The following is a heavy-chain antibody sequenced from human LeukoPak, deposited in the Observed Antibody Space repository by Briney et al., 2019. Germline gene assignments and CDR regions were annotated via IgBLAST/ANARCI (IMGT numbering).Heavy chain of an antibody. Sequence: SETLSLTCTVSGYSISSGYYWGWIRQPPGKGLEWIGSIYHMGSTYYNPSLKSRVSISVDTSKNQFSLKVSSVTAADTAVYYCANYGSGSYYDYWGQGTLVTVSS. CDR3: ANYGSGSYYDY. V-gene: IGHV4-38-2*02. J-gene: IGHJ4*02. D-gene: IGHD3-10*01. CDR1: GYSISSGYY. CDR2: IYHMGST.